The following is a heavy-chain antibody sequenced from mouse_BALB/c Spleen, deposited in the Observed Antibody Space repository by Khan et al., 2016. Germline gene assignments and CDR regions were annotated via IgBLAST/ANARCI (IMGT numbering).Heavy chain of an antibody. CDR3: TRHYYGSSFWFAY. V-gene: IGHV5-2*01. CDR2: INSAGNDT. CDR1: EYEFPSHD. D-gene: IGHD1-1*01. J-gene: IGHJ3*01. Sequence: EVELVESGGGLVQPGESLKLSCESNEYEFPSHDMSWVRKTPEKRLELVAAINSAGNDTYYPDTMERRFIISRDNTKKTLYLQINSLRSENTALXYCTRHYYGSSFWFAYWGQGTLVTVSA.